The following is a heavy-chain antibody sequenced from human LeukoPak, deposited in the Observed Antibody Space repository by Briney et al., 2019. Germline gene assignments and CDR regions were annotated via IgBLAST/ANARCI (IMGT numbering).Heavy chain of an antibody. D-gene: IGHD3-10*01. V-gene: IGHV3-7*01. CDR2: IREDGTEK. CDR3: VKPYYYSSGSLK. J-gene: IGHJ4*02. CDR1: GLTFSGAW. Sequence: SGGSLRLSCTASGLTFSGAWMTWVRQAPGKGLEWVANIREDGTEKNYVDSVKGRFTISRDNAKNSLYLQMSSLGVEDTAVYYCVKPYYYSSGSLKWGQGTLVTVSS.